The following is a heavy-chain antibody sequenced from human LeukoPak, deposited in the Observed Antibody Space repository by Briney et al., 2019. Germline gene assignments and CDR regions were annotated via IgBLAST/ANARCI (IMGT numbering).Heavy chain of an antibody. Sequence: ASVKVSCKASGYTFIDYYMHWVRQAPGQGPEWMGWINPNSGDTKYAQKFQGRVTMTRDTSISTAYMELTRLRSDDTAVYYCARGGLRVMVYRLYYMDVWGKGTTVTVSS. CDR2: INPNSGDT. CDR1: GYTFIDYY. CDR3: ARGGLRVMVYRLYYMDV. D-gene: IGHD2-8*01. V-gene: IGHV1-2*02. J-gene: IGHJ6*03.